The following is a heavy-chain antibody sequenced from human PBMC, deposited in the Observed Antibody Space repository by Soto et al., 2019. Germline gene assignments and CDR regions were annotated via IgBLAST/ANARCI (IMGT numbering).Heavy chain of an antibody. CDR2: IWHDGSNT. V-gene: IGHV3-33*01. Sequence: QVRLVEFGGGVVQPGNSLRLSCAASGFTFSTYGMHWVRQAPGKGLEWVAHIWHDGSNTYYIGSVKGRFTISRDNSKNTLYLQMNSLRAEDTAVYYCATAIDWLHAFDFWGQGTMVTVSS. CDR3: ATAIDWLHAFDF. CDR1: GFTFSTYG. D-gene: IGHD3-9*01. J-gene: IGHJ3*01.